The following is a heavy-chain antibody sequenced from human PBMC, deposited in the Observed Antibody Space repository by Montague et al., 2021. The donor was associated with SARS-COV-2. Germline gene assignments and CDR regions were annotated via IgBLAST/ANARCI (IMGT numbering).Heavy chain of an antibody. D-gene: IGHD3-10*01. CDR3: ARGKDDITVVLVVTSSSSYFDS. CDR1: GGSFSGYF. Sequence: SETLSLTCAVYGGSFSGYFWTWVRQSPGKGLEWIGEIKHTGFTNYNPSLKSRVSLSMDTSKDQFSLRLTSMTAADTAVYYCARGKDDITVVLVVTSSSSYFDSWSRGTPVTVSP. CDR2: IKHTGFT. J-gene: IGHJ4*02. V-gene: IGHV4-34*01.